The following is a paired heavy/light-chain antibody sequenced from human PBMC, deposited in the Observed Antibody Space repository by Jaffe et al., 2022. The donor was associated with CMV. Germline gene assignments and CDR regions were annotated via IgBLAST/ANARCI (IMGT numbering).Light chain of an antibody. CDR2: GAS. CDR3: QQYGNSPQT. V-gene: IGKV3-20*01. Sequence: ETVLTQSPGTLSWSPGERVTLSCRASQSVNNRYLAWYQQKPGQAPRLLVYGASSRASGVPDRFSGSGSGTDFTLTISRLEPEDFAVYYCQQYGNSPQTFGQGTKVEIK. J-gene: IGKJ1*01. CDR1: QSVNNRY.
Heavy chain of an antibody. CDR1: GFSFGSYA. V-gene: IGHV3-23*04. D-gene: IGHD2-15*01. Sequence: EVQLVESGGGLIQPGGSLRLSCAASGFSFGSYAMSWVRQAPGKGLEWVSTISSSGDSTYFADSVKGRFTLSRDISSNTLHLQMNSLGAEDTAVYYCAKSKKGYCSGGSCSLDYWGQGTLVTVSS. J-gene: IGHJ4*02. CDR2: ISSSGDST. CDR3: AKSKKGYCSGGSCSLDY.